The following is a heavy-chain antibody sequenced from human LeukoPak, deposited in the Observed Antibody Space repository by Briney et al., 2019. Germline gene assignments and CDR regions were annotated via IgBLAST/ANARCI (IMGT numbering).Heavy chain of an antibody. J-gene: IGHJ4*02. Sequence: KPSETLSLTCTVSGGSISSYHWSWIRQPAGKGLEWIGHIYTPGSTKYNPSLKSRVTMSVDTSKNQFSLKLSSVTAADTAVYYCASRTIFGDYFDYWGQGTLVTVSS. CDR3: ASRTIFGDYFDY. D-gene: IGHD3-3*01. CDR1: GGSISSYH. V-gene: IGHV4-4*07. CDR2: IYTPGST.